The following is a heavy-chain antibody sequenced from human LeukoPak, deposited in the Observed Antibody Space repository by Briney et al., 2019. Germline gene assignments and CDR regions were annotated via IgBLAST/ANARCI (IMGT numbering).Heavy chain of an antibody. V-gene: IGHV3-73*01. Sequence: GGSLKLSCAASGFTFSGSAMHWVRQASGKGLEWVGRIRSKANSYATAYAASVKGRFTISRDDPKNTAYLQMNSLKTEDTAVYYCTYTYYYGSGSRGTADYWGQGTLVTVSS. CDR3: TYTYYYGSGSRGTADY. J-gene: IGHJ4*02. D-gene: IGHD3-10*01. CDR1: GFTFSGSA. CDR2: IRSKANSYAT.